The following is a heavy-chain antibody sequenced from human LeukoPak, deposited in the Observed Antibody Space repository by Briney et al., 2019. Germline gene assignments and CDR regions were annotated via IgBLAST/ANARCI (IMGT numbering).Heavy chain of an antibody. V-gene: IGHV4-59*12. D-gene: IGHD3-22*01. CDR3: ARGRLNYYDSSGNLGY. Sequence: PSETLSLTCTVSGGSISSYYWSWIRQPPGKGLEWIGYIYYSGSTNYNPSLKSRVTISVDTSKNQFSLKLSSVTAADTAVYYCARGRLNYYDSSGNLGYWGQGTLVTVSS. CDR1: GGSISSYY. J-gene: IGHJ4*02. CDR2: IYYSGST.